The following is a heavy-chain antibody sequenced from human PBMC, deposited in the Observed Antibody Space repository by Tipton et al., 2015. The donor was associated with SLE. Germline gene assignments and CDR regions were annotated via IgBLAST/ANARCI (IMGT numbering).Heavy chain of an antibody. Sequence: LRLSCTVSGGSISSSSYYWGWIRQPPGKGLEWIGSIYYSGSTYYNPSLKRRVTISVDTSKNQLSLKLSSVTAADAAVYYCARDGTGVRDFDYWGQGTLVTVSS. CDR3: ARDGTGVRDFDY. D-gene: IGHD2-8*02. J-gene: IGHJ4*02. CDR1: GGSISSSSYY. CDR2: IYYSGST. V-gene: IGHV4-39*07.